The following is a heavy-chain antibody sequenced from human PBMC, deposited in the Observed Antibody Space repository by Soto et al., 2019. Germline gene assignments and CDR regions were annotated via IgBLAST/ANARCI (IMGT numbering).Heavy chain of an antibody. J-gene: IGHJ6*02. CDR3: VRDLSAGPGYYYGMDV. V-gene: IGHV3-30*09. Sequence: GGSLRLSCAASGFTFSSYAMHWVRQAPGKGLEWVAVISYDGSNKYYADSVKGRFAISRDNAKNTPYLQMNSLRAEDTAVYYCVRDLSAGPGYYYGMDVWGQGPTVTVSS. CDR1: GFTFSSYA. D-gene: IGHD3-3*02. CDR2: ISYDGSNK.